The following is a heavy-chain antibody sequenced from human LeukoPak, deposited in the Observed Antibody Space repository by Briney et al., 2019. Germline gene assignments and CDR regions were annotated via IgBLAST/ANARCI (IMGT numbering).Heavy chain of an antibody. Sequence: PETLSLTCAVYGGSFSGYYWSWIRQPPGKGLEWIGEINHSGSTNYNPSLKSRVTISVDTSKNQFSLKLSSVTAAVTAVYYCARGTRAWHYYYGMDVWGQGTTVTVSS. V-gene: IGHV4-34*01. CDR3: ARGTRAWHYYYGMDV. J-gene: IGHJ6*02. CDR1: GGSFSGYY. D-gene: IGHD3-10*01. CDR2: INHSGST.